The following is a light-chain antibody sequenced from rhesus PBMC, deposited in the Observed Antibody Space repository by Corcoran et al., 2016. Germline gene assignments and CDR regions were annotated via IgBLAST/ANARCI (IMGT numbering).Light chain of an antibody. CDR3: QQHNSYPLT. Sequence: DIQMTQSPSSLSASVGDTVTITCRASQGISSYLVWYQQKPGKAPKLQIYKASTLQSGVPSRFSGSGSGTAFTRTISTLQPEDFATYYCQQHNSYPLTFGGGTKVEIK. V-gene: IGKV1-25*01. J-gene: IGKJ4*01. CDR1: QGISSY. CDR2: KAS.